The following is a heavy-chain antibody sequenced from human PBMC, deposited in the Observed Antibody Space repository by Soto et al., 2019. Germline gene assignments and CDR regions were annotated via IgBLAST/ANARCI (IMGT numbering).Heavy chain of an antibody. CDR3: ARDGGYGSGSYRFDY. CDR1: GGSISSGGYY. D-gene: IGHD3-10*01. J-gene: IGHJ4*02. Sequence: QVQLQESGPGLVKPSQTLSLTCTVSGGSISSGGYYWSWVRQHPGKGLEWIGYIYYSGSTSYNPSLKSRLTMSVDTSRNHFSLKLSSVTAADTAVYYCARDGGYGSGSYRFDYWGQGSLVTVSS. CDR2: IYYSGST. V-gene: IGHV4-31*03.